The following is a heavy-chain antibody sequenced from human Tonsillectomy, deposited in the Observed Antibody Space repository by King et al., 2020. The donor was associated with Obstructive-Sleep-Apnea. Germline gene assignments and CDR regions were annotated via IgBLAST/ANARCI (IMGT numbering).Heavy chain of an antibody. Sequence: VQLQESGPGLVKPSQTLSLTCAVSGGSISSGGYYWSWIRQLPGKGLEWIGYIYYSGSTYSNPSLKSRLTISVDTSKNQFSLKLSSVTAADTAVYFCARDTSGFGELLLWGQGTLVTVSS. CDR2: IYYSGST. V-gene: IGHV4-31*11. D-gene: IGHD3-10*01. J-gene: IGHJ4*02. CDR1: GGSISSGGYY. CDR3: ARDTSGFGELLL.